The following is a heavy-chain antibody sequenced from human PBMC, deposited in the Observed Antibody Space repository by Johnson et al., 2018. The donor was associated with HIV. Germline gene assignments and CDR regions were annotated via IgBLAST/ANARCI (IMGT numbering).Heavy chain of an antibody. D-gene: IGHD1-26*01. CDR2: IYSGGST. CDR1: GFAVRSKD. V-gene: IGHV3-66*03. Sequence: VQLVESGGGLIQPGGSLRLSCAASGFAVRSKDMNWVRQAPGKGLEWVSVIYSGGSTYYADSVKGRFTISRDNSKNTLYLQMNSLRAEDTAVYYCARDSDKWELRPGAFDIWGQGTMVTVSS. CDR3: ARDSDKWELRPGAFDI. J-gene: IGHJ3*02.